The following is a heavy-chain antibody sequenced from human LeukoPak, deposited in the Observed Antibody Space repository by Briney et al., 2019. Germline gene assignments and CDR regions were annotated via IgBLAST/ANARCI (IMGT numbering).Heavy chain of an antibody. CDR3: AHRLNNKGAFDI. Sequence: SGPTLVKPTQPLTLTCTFSGFSLTTSGVGVGWIRQPPGKDLEWLALIYWGDDERYSPSLKSRLTITKDTSKNQVVFTMTNMDPEDTGTYYCAHRLNNKGAFDIWGQGTMVTVSS. CDR1: GFSLTTSGVG. D-gene: IGHD2/OR15-2a*01. V-gene: IGHV2-5*02. CDR2: IYWGDDE. J-gene: IGHJ3*02.